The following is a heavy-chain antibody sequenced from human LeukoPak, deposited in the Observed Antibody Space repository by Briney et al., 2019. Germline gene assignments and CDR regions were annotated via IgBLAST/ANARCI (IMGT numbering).Heavy chain of an antibody. Sequence: SETLSLTCTVSGGSISSYYWSWIRLPPGKGLEWIGYIYYSGSTNYNPSLKSRVTISVDTSKNQFSLKLSSVTAADTAVYYCARDPRVRGVANWFDPWGQGTLVTVSS. J-gene: IGHJ5*02. CDR3: ARDPRVRGVANWFDP. CDR1: GGSISSYY. D-gene: IGHD3-10*01. CDR2: IYYSGST. V-gene: IGHV4-59*01.